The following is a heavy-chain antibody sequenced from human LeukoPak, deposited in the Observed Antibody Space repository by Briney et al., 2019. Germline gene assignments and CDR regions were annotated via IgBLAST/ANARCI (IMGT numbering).Heavy chain of an antibody. CDR2: MNPNSGNT. D-gene: IGHD6-13*01. V-gene: IGHV1-8*01. J-gene: IGHJ3*02. CDR1: GYTFTSYD. Sequence: ASVKVSCKASGYTFTSYDINWVRQATGQGLEWMGWMNPNSGNTGYAQKFQGRVTMTKNTSISTAYMELSSLRSEDTAVYYCARGRGYPQADAFDIWGQGTMVTVSS. CDR3: ARGRGYPQADAFDI.